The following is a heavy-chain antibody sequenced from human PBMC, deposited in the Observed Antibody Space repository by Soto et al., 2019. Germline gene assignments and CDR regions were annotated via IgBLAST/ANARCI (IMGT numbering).Heavy chain of an antibody. CDR2: IYYGGST. V-gene: IGHV4-61*01. Sequence: SETLSLTCTVSGGSVSSGSFYWSWIRQPPGKGLEWIGYIYYGGSTNYNPSLKSRVTISVDTSKNQFSLKLSSVTAADTAVYYCARGEWGYCSGGSCYSFDIWGRGTTVTVSS. D-gene: IGHD2-15*01. CDR3: ARGEWGYCSGGSCYSFDI. CDR1: GGSVSSGSFY. J-gene: IGHJ3*02.